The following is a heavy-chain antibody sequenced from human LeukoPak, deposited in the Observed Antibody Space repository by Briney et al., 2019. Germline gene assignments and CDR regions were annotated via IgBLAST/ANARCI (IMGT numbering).Heavy chain of an antibody. J-gene: IGHJ4*02. V-gene: IGHV3-23*01. CDR2: VGTGGTT. D-gene: IGHD6-6*01. CDR3: AKKYSSSSPTFDY. CDR1: GFTFSSYW. Sequence: GGSLRLSCAASGFTFSSYWMNWVRQAPGKGLEWVSGVGTGGTTYYADSVKGRFTISRDISKNTLYLQMNSLRAEDTAVYYCAKKYSSSSPTFDYWGQGTLVTVSS.